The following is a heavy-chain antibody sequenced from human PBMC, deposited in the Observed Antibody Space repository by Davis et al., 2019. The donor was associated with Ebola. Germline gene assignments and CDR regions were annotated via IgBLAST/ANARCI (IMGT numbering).Heavy chain of an antibody. V-gene: IGHV4-31*03. D-gene: IGHD6-13*01. CDR1: GGSIISGGYY. Sequence: MPSETLSLTCTVSGGSIISGGYYWSWIRQHPGKGLEWIGYIYYSGTTYYNPSLKSRVTISVDTSKNQFSLKLNSVTAADTAVYYCARGLSITWPHYGMDVWGQGTTVTVSS. CDR3: ARGLSITWPHYGMDV. J-gene: IGHJ6*02. CDR2: IYYSGTT.